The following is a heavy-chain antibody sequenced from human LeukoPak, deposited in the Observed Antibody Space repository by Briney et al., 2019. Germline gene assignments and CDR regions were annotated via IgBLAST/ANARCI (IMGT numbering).Heavy chain of an antibody. Sequence: GGSLRLSCAASGFTFSSYWMHWVRQAPGKGLVWVSRNNSDGSSTSYADSVKGRFTISRDNAKNTLYLQMNSLRAEDTAVYYCARRTNDYGSGRSFDYWGQGTLVTVSS. CDR1: GFTFSSYW. D-gene: IGHD3-10*01. CDR3: ARRTNDYGSGRSFDY. J-gene: IGHJ4*02. CDR2: NNSDGSST. V-gene: IGHV3-74*01.